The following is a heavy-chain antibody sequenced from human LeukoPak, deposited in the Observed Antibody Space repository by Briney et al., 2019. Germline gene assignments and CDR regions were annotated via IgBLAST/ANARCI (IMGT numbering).Heavy chain of an antibody. CDR1: GFTFSSYA. Sequence: GGSLRLSCAASGFTFSSYALSWVRQAPGKGLEWVSGITGTSSSTHYADSVKGRFTISRDNSKNTLYLQMNSLRAEDTAVYYCAKGGEFQLYRGFDYWGQGTLVTVSS. V-gene: IGHV3-23*01. D-gene: IGHD2-2*02. CDR2: ITGTSSST. CDR3: AKGGEFQLYRGFDY. J-gene: IGHJ4*02.